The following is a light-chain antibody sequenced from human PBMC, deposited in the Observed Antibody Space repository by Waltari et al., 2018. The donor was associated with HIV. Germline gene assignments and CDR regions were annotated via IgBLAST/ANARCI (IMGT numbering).Light chain of an antibody. CDR2: DVN. Sequence: QSALTQPHSVSGSPGQSLTISCPGTSSYGDTFVSWYQQHPGKAPKVIIYDVNKRPSGVPDRFSGSKSGNTASLTISGLQAEDEADYHCCSHAGNFIFVFGTGTKVTVL. J-gene: IGLJ1*01. CDR1: SSYGDTF. V-gene: IGLV2-11*01. CDR3: CSHAGNFIFV.